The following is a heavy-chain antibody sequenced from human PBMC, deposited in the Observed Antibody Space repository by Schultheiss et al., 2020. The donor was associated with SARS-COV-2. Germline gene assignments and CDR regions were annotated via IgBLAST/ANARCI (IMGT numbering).Heavy chain of an antibody. J-gene: IGHJ5*02. CDR1: GDSISTGGYY. D-gene: IGHD6-19*01. V-gene: IGHV4-31*03. CDR3: ARVGTPYSSGWTWFDP. Sequence: LRLSCSVSGDSISTGGYYWSWIRQLPGKGLEWIGYIFYSGSTYYNPSLKSRVTISLDTSKNQFSLKLTSVTAADTAVYYCARVGTPYSSGWTWFDPWGQGTLVTVSS. CDR2: IFYSGST.